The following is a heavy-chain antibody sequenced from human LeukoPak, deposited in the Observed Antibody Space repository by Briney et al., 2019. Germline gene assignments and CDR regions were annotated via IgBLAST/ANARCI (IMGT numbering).Heavy chain of an antibody. V-gene: IGHV1-18*01. CDR2: ISXXNGXT. CDR3: ARDGQPRLYYYDSSGQNPGGY. CDR1: YTXTXXG. Sequence: YTXTXXGXXXVRXAPXQGXXXXXWISXXNGXTNYAQKLQGRVTMTTDTSTSTAYMELRSLRSDDTAVYYCARDGQPRLYYYDSSGQNPGGYWGQGTLVTVSS. J-gene: IGHJ4*02. D-gene: IGHD3-22*01.